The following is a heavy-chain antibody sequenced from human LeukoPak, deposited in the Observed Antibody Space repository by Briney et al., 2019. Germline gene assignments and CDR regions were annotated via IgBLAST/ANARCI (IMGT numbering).Heavy chain of an antibody. D-gene: IGHD1-26*01. CDR3: ARDSGWYSGSYYVTRGYYFDY. CDR2: ISAYNGNT. Sequence: VASVTVSCKASGYTFTSYGISWVRQAPGQGLEWMGWISAYNGNTNYAQKLQGRVTMTTDTSTSTAYMELRSLRSDDTAVYYCARDSGWYSGSYYVTRGYYFDYWGQGTLVTVSS. J-gene: IGHJ4*02. V-gene: IGHV1-18*01. CDR1: GYTFTSYG.